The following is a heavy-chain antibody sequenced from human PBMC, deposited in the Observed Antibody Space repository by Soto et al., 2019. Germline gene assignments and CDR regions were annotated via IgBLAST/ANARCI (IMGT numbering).Heavy chain of an antibody. CDR1: GFTFSNAW. CDR2: IKSKTDGGTT. CDR3: TQLPYCSGGSCYSVA. D-gene: IGHD2-15*01. Sequence: GGSLRLSCAASGFTFSNAWMSWVRQAPGKGLEWVGRIKSKTDGGTTDYAAPVKGRFTISRDDSKNTLYLQMNSLKTEDTAVYYCTQLPYCSGGSCYSVAWGQGTLVTVSS. J-gene: IGHJ4*02. V-gene: IGHV3-15*01.